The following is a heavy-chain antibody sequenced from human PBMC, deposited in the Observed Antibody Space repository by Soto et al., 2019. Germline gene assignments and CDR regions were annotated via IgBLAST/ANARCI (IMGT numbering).Heavy chain of an antibody. Sequence: SVKVSCKASGGTFSSYTISWVRQAPGQGLEWMGRIIPILGIANYAQKFQGRVTITADESTSTAYMELSSLRSEDTAVYYCARGYCSGGSCFDYYYYGMDVWGQGTTVTVSS. V-gene: IGHV1-69*02. D-gene: IGHD2-15*01. J-gene: IGHJ6*02. CDR2: IIPILGIA. CDR3: ARGYCSGGSCFDYYYYGMDV. CDR1: GGTFSSYT.